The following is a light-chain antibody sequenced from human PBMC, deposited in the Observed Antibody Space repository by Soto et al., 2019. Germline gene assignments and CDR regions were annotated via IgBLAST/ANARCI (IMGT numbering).Light chain of an antibody. J-gene: IGLJ2*01. CDR3: AVWDDSLSGMV. V-gene: IGLV1-44*01. CDR2: NNN. Sequence: QSVLIQPPSASGTPGQRVTTSCSGSSSNIETNTVDWYQHLPGTAPKVLIFNNNQRPSGVPDRFSGSKSGTSASLAISGLQSEDEADYYCAVWDDSLSGMVFGGGTKLTVL. CDR1: SSNIETNT.